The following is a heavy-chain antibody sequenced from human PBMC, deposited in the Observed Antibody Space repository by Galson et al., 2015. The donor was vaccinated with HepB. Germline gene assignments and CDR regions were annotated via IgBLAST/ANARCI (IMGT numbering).Heavy chain of an antibody. Sequence: SVKVSCKASGYTFTTYGINWVRQAPGQGLEWMGWISTHNDDTNYAQNFQGRVTMTTDTSTTTVYMELRSLRSDDTAVYYCARDLYDFRSGYFDGFDPWGQGTLVTVSS. D-gene: IGHD3-3*01. CDR2: ISTHNDDT. CDR1: GYTFTTYG. CDR3: ARDLYDFRSGYFDGFDP. J-gene: IGHJ5*02. V-gene: IGHV1-18*01.